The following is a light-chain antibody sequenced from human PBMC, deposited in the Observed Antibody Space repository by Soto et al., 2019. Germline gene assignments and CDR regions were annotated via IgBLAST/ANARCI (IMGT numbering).Light chain of an antibody. V-gene: IGLV2-11*01. J-gene: IGLJ1*01. CDR1: SSDVGGYNY. CDR2: DVS. CDR3: CSYAGGFYV. Sequence: QSALTQPRSVSGSPGQSVTISCTGTSSDVGGYNYVSWYQQHPGKAPKLMIFDVSKRPSGVPDRFSGYKSGSTASLTISGLQADDEADYYCCSYAGGFYVVGTGTKLTVL.